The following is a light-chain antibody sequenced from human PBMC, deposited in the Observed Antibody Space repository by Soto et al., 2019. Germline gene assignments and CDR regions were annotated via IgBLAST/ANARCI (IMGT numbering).Light chain of an antibody. Sequence: QSVLTQPPSVSAAPGQKVTISCSGSSSDIGRNYVSWYQHLPGTAPKLLIYENNKRPSGIPDRLSGSKSGSSATLGITGLQTGEEADYYCGTWDSSLPTIVLGPGPKVPVL. J-gene: IGLJ1*01. CDR2: ENN. CDR3: GTWDSSLPTIV. CDR1: SSDIGRNY. V-gene: IGLV1-51*02.